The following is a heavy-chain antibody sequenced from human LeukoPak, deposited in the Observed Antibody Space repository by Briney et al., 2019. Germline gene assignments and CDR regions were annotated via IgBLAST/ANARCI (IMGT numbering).Heavy chain of an antibody. CDR1: GYTFTGYY. J-gene: IGHJ5*02. CDR3: ARDNSVEDTAWWFDP. D-gene: IGHD4-23*01. Sequence: ASVKVSCKASGYTFTGYYMHWVRQAPGQGLEWMGWINPNTGDTHYAQKFQGRVTMTRDMSTSTDYMELSSLRSEDTAVYYCARDNSVEDTAWWFDPWGQGTLVTVSS. CDR2: INPNTGDT. V-gene: IGHV1-2*02.